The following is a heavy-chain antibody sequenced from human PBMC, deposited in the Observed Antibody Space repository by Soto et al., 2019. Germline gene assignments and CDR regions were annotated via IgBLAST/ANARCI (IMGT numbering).Heavy chain of an antibody. J-gene: IGHJ4*02. Sequence: SETLSLTCTVSGGSISSGDYYWSWIRQPPGKGLEWIGYIYYSGSTYYNPSLKGRVTISVDTSKNQFSLKLSSVTAADTAVYYCARGRGWLQSLGTFDYWGQGTLVTVSS. CDR3: ARGRGWLQSLGTFDY. CDR1: GGSISSGDYY. CDR2: IYYSGST. D-gene: IGHD3-10*01. V-gene: IGHV4-30-4*01.